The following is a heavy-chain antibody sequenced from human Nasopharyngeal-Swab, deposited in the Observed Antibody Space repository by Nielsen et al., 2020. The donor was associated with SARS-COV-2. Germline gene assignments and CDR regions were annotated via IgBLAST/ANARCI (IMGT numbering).Heavy chain of an antibody. CDR1: GFTFNTYA. V-gene: IGHV3-23*01. CDR2: ISGSDYST. CDR3: AKDRDSGDDSDDYYHYYGMDV. Sequence: GESLKIYCDASGFTFNTYAISWVRQAPGKGLEWVSVISGSDYSTKYADSVKGRFNISRDNSKNTVNLQMNSLRAEDTAIYYCAKDRDSGDDSDDYYHYYGMDVWGQGTTVTVSS. J-gene: IGHJ6*02. D-gene: IGHD5-12*01.